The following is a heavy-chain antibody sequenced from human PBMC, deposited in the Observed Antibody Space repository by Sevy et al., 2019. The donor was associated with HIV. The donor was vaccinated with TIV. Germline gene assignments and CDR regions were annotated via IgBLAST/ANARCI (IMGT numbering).Heavy chain of an antibody. V-gene: IGHV1-8*01. J-gene: IGHJ4*02. Sequence: ASVKVSCKASGYTFTSYDINWVRQATGQGLEWMGWMNPNSGNTGYEQKFQGRVTMTRNTSISTAYMELSSLRSEDTPVYYCARGFGKFGSGSYYKGYWGQGTLVTVSS. D-gene: IGHD3-10*01. CDR2: MNPNSGNT. CDR3: ARGFGKFGSGSYYKGY. CDR1: GYTFTSYD.